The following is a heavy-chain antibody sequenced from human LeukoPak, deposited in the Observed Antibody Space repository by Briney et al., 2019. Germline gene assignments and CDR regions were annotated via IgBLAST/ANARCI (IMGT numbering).Heavy chain of an antibody. J-gene: IGHJ4*02. CDR3: ARVSGSYYSDY. V-gene: IGHV4-38-2*02. CDR1: GYSITSGFC. D-gene: IGHD1-26*01. CDR2: MYHRGTS. Sequence: PSETLSLTCTVSGYSITSGFCWGWIRQSPGKGLEWIGSMYHRGTSYYNPSLKSRVTISVDTSKNQFSLKLESVTAADTALYYCARVSGSYYSDYWGRGTLVTVSS.